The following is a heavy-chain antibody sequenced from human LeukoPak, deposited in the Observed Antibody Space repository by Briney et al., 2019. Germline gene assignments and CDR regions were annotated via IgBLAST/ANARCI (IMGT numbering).Heavy chain of an antibody. J-gene: IGHJ4*02. D-gene: IGHD1-7*01. CDR1: GYSFTSYW. CDR3: ARLPTGTTYLSFKVQYYFDY. Sequence: GESLKISCKGSGYSFTSYWIGWVRQMPGKGLEWMGIIYPGDSDTRYSPSFQGQVTISADKSISTAYLQWSSLKASDTAMYYCARLPTGTTYLSFKVQYYFDYWGQGTLVTVSS. V-gene: IGHV5-51*01. CDR2: IYPGDSDT.